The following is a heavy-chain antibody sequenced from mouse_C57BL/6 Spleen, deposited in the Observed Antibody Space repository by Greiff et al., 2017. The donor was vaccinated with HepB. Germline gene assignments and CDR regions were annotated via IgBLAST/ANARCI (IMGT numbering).Heavy chain of an antibody. D-gene: IGHD2-5*01. Sequence: QVQLQQSGPELVKPGASVKISCKASGYAFSSSWMNWVKQRPGKGLEWIGRIYPGDGDTNYNGKFKGKATLTADKSSSTAYMQLSSLTSEDSAVYFCARGGHSNSYYYAMDYWGQGTSVTVSS. V-gene: IGHV1-82*01. CDR1: GYAFSSSW. J-gene: IGHJ4*01. CDR2: IYPGDGDT. CDR3: ARGGHSNSYYYAMDY.